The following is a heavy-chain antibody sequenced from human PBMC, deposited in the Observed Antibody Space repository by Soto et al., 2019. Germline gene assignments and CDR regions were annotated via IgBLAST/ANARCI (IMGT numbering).Heavy chain of an antibody. CDR1: GYSFTSYW. Sequence: GESLKISCKGSGYSFTSYWIGWVRQMPGKGLEWMGIIYPGDSDTRYSPSFQGQVTISADKSISTAYLQWSSLKVSDTAMYYCARGIVVVPAAIPGWFDPWGQGTLVTVSS. CDR3: ARGIVVVPAAIPGWFDP. J-gene: IGHJ5*02. CDR2: IYPGDSDT. D-gene: IGHD2-2*01. V-gene: IGHV5-51*01.